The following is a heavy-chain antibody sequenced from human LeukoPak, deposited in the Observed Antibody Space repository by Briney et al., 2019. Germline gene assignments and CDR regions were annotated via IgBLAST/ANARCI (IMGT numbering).Heavy chain of an antibody. CDR2: VSGNGCTT. V-gene: IGHV3-23*01. CDR1: GLTFSNYA. D-gene: IGHD2-2*01. J-gene: IGHJ5*02. CDR3: ARGYCTNTSCYFAWFDP. Sequence: PGGSLRLSCAASGLTFSNYAMSWVRQAPGKGLEWVSAVSGNGCTTYYADSVKGRFTISRDNSKNTLYLQMNSLRIDDTAVYYCARGYCTNTSCYFAWFDPWGQGTLVTVSS.